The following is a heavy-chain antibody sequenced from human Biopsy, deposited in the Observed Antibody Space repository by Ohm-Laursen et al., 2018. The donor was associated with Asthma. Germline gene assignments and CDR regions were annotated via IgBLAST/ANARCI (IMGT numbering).Heavy chain of an antibody. CDR3: ARCQVGYSSGWSLLLKKIYYSGMDV. CDR1: GGTFSNFA. V-gene: IGHV1-69*13. Sequence: SVKVSCKAPGGTFSNFAISWVRQAPGQGLEWLGGIMTVFGTTNYAQKFQGRVTITADESTSTAYMEVTSLRSEDTAIYYCARCQVGYSSGWSLLLKKIYYSGMDVWGQGTTVTVSS. D-gene: IGHD6-19*01. J-gene: IGHJ6*02. CDR2: IMTVFGTT.